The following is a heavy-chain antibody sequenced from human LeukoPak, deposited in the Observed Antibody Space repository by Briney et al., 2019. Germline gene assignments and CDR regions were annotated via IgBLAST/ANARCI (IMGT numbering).Heavy chain of an antibody. CDR3: ARASSGSGSYYNYYYYYGMDV. V-gene: IGHV1-18*01. Sequence: ASVKVSCKASGYTFTSYGISWVRQAPGQGLEWMGWISAYNGNTNYAQKLQGRVTMTTDTSTSTAYMELRSLRSDDTAVYYCARASSGSGSYYNYYYYYGMDVWGQGTTVTVSS. J-gene: IGHJ6*02. CDR1: GYTFTSYG. D-gene: IGHD3-10*01. CDR2: ISAYNGNT.